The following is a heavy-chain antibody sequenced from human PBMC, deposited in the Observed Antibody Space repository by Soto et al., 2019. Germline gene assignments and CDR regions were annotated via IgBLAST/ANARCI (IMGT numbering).Heavy chain of an antibody. D-gene: IGHD3-22*01. CDR3: ARDKVTMTADDAFDI. V-gene: IGHV3-33*01. CDR1: GFTFSSYG. Sequence: QVQLVESGGGVVQPGRSLRLSCAASGFTFSSYGMHWVRQAPGKGLEWVAVIWYDGSNKYYADSVKGRFTISRDNSKNTLYVQVNGRRAGDTAVYYCARDKVTMTADDAFDIWGQGTMVTVSS. J-gene: IGHJ3*02. CDR2: IWYDGSNK.